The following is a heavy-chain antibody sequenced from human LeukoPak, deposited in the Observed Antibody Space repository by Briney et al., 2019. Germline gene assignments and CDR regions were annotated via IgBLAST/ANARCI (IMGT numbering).Heavy chain of an antibody. D-gene: IGHD1-26*01. CDR1: GYTCTGYY. CDR3: ARDRSITEKYSGSYFPDY. J-gene: IGHJ4*02. V-gene: IGHV1-2*02. CDR2: IDPNTGGT. Sequence: ASVKVSCKASGYTCTGYYLHWVRQAPGQGLEWMGWIDPNTGGTKYTQKFQGRVTMTRDTSFSTAYMELSRLTSDDTAVYYCARDRSITEKYSGSYFPDYWGQGTLVTVSS.